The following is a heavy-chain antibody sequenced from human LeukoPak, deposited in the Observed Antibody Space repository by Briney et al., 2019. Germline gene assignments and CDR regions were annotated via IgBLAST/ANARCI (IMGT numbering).Heavy chain of an antibody. CDR2: INWNGGST. CDR1: GFTFYDYG. V-gene: IGHV3-20*03. Sequence: GSLRLSSATSGFTFYDYGMSWVRQAPGKGLEWVSGINWNGGSTGYAFSVKGRFTISRDNSKGTVDLQMNSMRPEDTAVYYCAKDDAWLQYGNWGRGTLVTVSS. D-gene: IGHD5-24*01. J-gene: IGHJ4*02. CDR3: AKDDAWLQYGN.